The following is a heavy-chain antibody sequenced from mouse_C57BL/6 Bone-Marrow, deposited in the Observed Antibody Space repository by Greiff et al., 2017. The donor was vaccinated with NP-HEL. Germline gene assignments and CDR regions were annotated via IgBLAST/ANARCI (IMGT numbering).Heavy chain of an antibody. J-gene: IGHJ3*01. CDR1: GYTFTRSW. CDR2: IYPNSGST. D-gene: IGHD3-2*02. V-gene: IGHV1-64*01. Sequence: QVQLQQSGAELVKPGASVKLSCKASGYTFTRSWMHWVKQRPGQGLEWIGMIYPNSGSTNYNEKFQSKATLTVDKSASTAYMQLSSLTSESSAVYSCASRLSGSYGGQGTLVTVSA. CDR3: ASRLSGSY.